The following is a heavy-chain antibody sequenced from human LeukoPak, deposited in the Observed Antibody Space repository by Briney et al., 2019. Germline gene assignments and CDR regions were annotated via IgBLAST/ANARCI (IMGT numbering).Heavy chain of an antibody. J-gene: IGHJ4*02. D-gene: IGHD4-17*01. CDR2: ISGSGGRT. V-gene: IGHV3-23*01. CDR3: AKRDDYGDYYFDY. CDR1: GFTFSTYA. Sequence: GGSLRLSCAASGFTFSTYAMSWVRQAPGKGLEWVSAISGSGGRTYYADSVKGRFTISRDNSKNTLYLQMNSLRAEDTAVYYCAKRDDYGDYYFDYWGQGTLVTVSS.